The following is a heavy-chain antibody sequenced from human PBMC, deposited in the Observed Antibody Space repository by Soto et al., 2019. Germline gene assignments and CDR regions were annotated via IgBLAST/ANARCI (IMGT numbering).Heavy chain of an antibody. CDR1: GYTFTSYG. J-gene: IGHJ6*02. CDR3: ARDRGNYGDLPDYYYYGMDV. CDR2: ISAYNGNT. D-gene: IGHD4-17*01. V-gene: IGHV1-18*01. Sequence: ASVKVSCKASGYTFTSYGISWVRQAPGQGLEWMGWISAYNGNTNYAQKLQGRVTMTTDTSTSTAYMELRSLRSDDTAVYYCARDRGNYGDLPDYYYYGMDVWGQGTTVTVSS.